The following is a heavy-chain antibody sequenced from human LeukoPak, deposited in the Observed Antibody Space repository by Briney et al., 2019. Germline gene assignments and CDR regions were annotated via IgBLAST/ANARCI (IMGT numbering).Heavy chain of an antibody. CDR3: ARYCGGDCYFDY. CDR1: GYSISSGYY. D-gene: IGHD2-21*02. Sequence: SETLSLTCTVSGYSISSGYYWGWIRQPPGKGLEWIGSIYHSGSTYYNPSLKSRVTISVDTSKNQFSLKLSSVTAADTAVYYCARYCGGDCYFDYWGQGTLVTVSS. V-gene: IGHV4-38-2*02. CDR2: IYHSGST. J-gene: IGHJ4*02.